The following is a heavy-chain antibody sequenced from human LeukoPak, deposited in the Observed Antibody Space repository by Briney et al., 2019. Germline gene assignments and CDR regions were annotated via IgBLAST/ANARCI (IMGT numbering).Heavy chain of an antibody. V-gene: IGHV1-69*05. D-gene: IGHD3-22*01. CDR2: IIPIFGTA. J-gene: IGHJ2*01. CDR1: GGTFSSYA. CDR3: AIDSSAYYYWYFDL. Sequence: AASVKVSCKASGGTFSSYAISWVRQAPGQGLEWMGGIIPIFGTANYAQKLQGRVTITTDESTSTAYMELSSLRSEDTAVYYCAIDSSAYYYWYFDLWGRGALVTVSS.